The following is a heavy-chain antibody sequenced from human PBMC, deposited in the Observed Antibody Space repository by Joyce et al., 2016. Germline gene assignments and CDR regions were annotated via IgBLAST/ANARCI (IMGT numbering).Heavy chain of an antibody. J-gene: IGHJ4*02. CDR2: INPVDSET. CDR1: GYDFSKFW. V-gene: IGHV5-51*01. Sequence: EVRLAQSRAEVKKPGESLRMSCGASGYDFSKFWIAWVRQMPGKGLNWMGIINPVDSETKYRPSFQVQVTISADKSIKTAYLEWGSLKVSDTAMYFCARLTDTTGWYYFDHWGRGTLITVSS. D-gene: IGHD6-19*01. CDR3: ARLTDTTGWYYFDH.